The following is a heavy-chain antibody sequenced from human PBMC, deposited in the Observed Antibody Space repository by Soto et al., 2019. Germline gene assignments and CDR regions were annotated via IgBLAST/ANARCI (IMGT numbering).Heavy chain of an antibody. J-gene: IGHJ4*02. CDR3: ARGPENFWSGYPEAFDF. V-gene: IGHV3-21*03. Sequence: GGSLRLSCAASGFDFTTFSMNWVRQAPGKGLEWVSFISPSSPYTSYADSVKGRFIISGDNAENSVYLQMNSLRAEDTGVYYCARGPENFWSGYPEAFDFWGPGTLVTVSS. D-gene: IGHD3-3*01. CDR1: GFDFTTFS. CDR2: ISPSSPYT.